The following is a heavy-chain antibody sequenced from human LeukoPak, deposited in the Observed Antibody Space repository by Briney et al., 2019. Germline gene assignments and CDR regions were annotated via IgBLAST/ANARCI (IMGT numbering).Heavy chain of an antibody. CDR2: IYYSGST. D-gene: IGHD2-2*01. V-gene: IGHV4-39*07. CDR1: GGSISSSSYY. CDR3: ARAHSYCSSTSCSYDAFDI. J-gene: IGHJ3*02. Sequence: PSETLSPTCTVSGGSISSSSYYWGWIRQAPGKGLEWIGSIYYSGSTYYNPSLKSRVTISVDTSKNQFSLKLSSVTAADTAVYYCARAHSYCSSTSCSYDAFDIWGQGTMVTVSS.